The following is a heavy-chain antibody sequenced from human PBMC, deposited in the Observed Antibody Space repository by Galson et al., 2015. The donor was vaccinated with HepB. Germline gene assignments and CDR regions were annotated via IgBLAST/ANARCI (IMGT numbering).Heavy chain of an antibody. V-gene: IGHV3-30*18. J-gene: IGHJ4*02. CDR1: GFTFSDYG. CDR3: AKDYYDTSGLSDY. D-gene: IGHD3-22*01. CDR2: ISYDGNTK. Sequence: SLRLSCAASGFTFSDYGVHWVRQAPGKGLEWVALISYDGNTKYYADSVKGRFTISRDNSKNTLYLQMSSLRAEDTAVYYCAKDYYDTSGLSDYRGQGTLVTVSS.